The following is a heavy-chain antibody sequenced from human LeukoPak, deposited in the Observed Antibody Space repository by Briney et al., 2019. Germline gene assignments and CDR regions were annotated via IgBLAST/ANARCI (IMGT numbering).Heavy chain of an antibody. V-gene: IGHV4-4*02. D-gene: IGHD6-13*01. CDR1: GGSISSSNW. CDR2: IYHSGST. CDR3: ARATELVGYYGMDV. J-gene: IGHJ6*04. Sequence: SETLSLTCAVSGGSISSSNWWSWVRQPPGKGLEWIGEIYHSGSTNYNPSLNSRDTISVDKSKNQFSLKLSSVTAADTAVYYCARATELVGYYGMDVWGKGTTVTVSS.